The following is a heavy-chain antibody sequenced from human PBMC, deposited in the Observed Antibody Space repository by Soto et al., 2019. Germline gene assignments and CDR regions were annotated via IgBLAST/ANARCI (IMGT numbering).Heavy chain of an antibody. J-gene: IGHJ3*01. Sequence: QLVEAGGGVVQPGKSLRLSCAASGFAFGSFGMHWVRQAPGKGLEWVAVISFDGSVDHYVDTVKGRFTISRDNSKNAELLDKNTQGVADTAVYYCAKVQNGFDTGKNVDALDVWGRGTLVTVSP. CDR3: AKVQNGFDTGKNVDALDV. V-gene: IGHV3-30*18. CDR2: ISFDGSVD. CDR1: GFAFGSFG. D-gene: IGHD3-9*01.